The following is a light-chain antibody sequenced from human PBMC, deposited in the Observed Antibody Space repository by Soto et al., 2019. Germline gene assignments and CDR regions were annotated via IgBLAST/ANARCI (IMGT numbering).Light chain of an antibody. CDR1: QGISTY. Sequence: DIQMTQSPSSLSASVGDRVTITCRASQGISTYLNWYQQKPGKAPKLLIYAASSSQSGVPSRFSGSGSETDFTLTISSLQPEDFATYSCQQSYNTTWTFGQGTKVDIK. J-gene: IGKJ1*01. CDR2: AAS. CDR3: QQSYNTTWT. V-gene: IGKV1-39*01.